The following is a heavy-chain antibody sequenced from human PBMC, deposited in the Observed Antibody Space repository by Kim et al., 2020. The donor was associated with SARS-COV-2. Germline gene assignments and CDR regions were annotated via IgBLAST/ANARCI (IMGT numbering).Heavy chain of an antibody. CDR2: IMPIFGKT. CDR1: GYAFTDYA. CDR3: ANPPGNMHV. Sequence: SVKVSCKASGYAFTDYAINWVRQAPGQGLEWMGGIMPIFGKTKYAEKFQDRFTITADGSTNTAYMELSRLRSEDTAVYYCANPPGNMHVWGQGAPITVS. J-gene: IGHJ6*02. V-gene: IGHV1-69*13.